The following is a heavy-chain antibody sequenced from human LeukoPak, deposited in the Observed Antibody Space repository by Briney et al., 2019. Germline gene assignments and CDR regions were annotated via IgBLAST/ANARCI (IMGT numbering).Heavy chain of an antibody. CDR1: GYTFTSYT. CDR3: ARARYETRIWPKSRYDYYHYMDV. V-gene: IGHV1-3*03. Sequence: ASVKVSCKASGYTFTSYTIHWVRQAPGQRLEWMGWINAGNGNRKYSQEFQDRVTITRDTSASTAYMELSSLRSEDMAVYYCARARYETRIWPKSRYDYYHYMDVWGKGTTVTISS. J-gene: IGHJ6*03. D-gene: IGHD3-3*01. CDR2: INAGNGNR.